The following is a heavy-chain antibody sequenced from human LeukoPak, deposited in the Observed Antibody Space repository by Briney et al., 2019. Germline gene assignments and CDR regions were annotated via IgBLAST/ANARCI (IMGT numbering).Heavy chain of an antibody. J-gene: IGHJ4*02. CDR3: ARDPNVDTAEFDY. V-gene: IGHV3-30*04. CDR2: ISYDGSNK. CDR1: GFTFSSYA. Sequence: GGSLRLSCAASGFTFSSYAMHWVRQAPGKGLEWVAVISYDGSNKYYADSVKGRFTISRDNSKNTLYLQMNSLRAEDTAVYYCARDPNVDTAEFDYWGQGTLVTVSS. D-gene: IGHD5-18*01.